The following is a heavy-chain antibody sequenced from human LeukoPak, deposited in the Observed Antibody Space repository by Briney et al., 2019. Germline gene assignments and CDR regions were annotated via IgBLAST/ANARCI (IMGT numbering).Heavy chain of an antibody. J-gene: IGHJ3*02. D-gene: IGHD4-23*01. CDR1: GGTFSSYA. CDR3: ARVTYGGNSDAFDI. V-gene: IGHV1-18*01. CDR2: ISAYNGNT. Sequence: ASVKVSCKASGGTFSSYAISWVRQAPGQGLEWMGWISAYNGNTNYAQKLQGRVTMTTDTSTSTAYMELRSLRSDDTAVYYCARVTYGGNSDAFDIWGQGTMVTVSS.